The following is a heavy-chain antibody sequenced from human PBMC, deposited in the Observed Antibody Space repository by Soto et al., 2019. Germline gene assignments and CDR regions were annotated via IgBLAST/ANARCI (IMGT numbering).Heavy chain of an antibody. CDR2: ISGSGGST. Sequence: PGGSLRLSCAASGFTFSSYAMSWVRQAPGKGLVWVSVISGSGGSTHYADSVKGRSTISRDNSKNTLYLQVNSLRADYTSVYYCAKEADISGYHPDYWCQGTQFTVSS. CDR1: GFTFSSYA. V-gene: IGHV3-23*01. D-gene: IGHD3-22*01. J-gene: IGHJ4*02. CDR3: AKEADISGYHPDY.